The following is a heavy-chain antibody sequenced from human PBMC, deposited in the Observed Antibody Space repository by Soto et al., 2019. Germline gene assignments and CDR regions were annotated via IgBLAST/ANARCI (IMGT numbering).Heavy chain of an antibody. J-gene: IGHJ6*02. CDR3: ARPVYVWGRRPLYYYYGMDV. D-gene: IGHD3-16*01. CDR1: GFTFSSYA. V-gene: IGHV3-30-3*01. Sequence: GGSLRLSCAASGFTFSSYAMHWVRQAPGKGLEWVAVISYDGSNKYYADSVKGRFTISRDNSKNTLYLQMNSLRAEDTAVYYCARPVYVWGRRPLYYYYGMDVWGQGTTVTVSS. CDR2: ISYDGSNK.